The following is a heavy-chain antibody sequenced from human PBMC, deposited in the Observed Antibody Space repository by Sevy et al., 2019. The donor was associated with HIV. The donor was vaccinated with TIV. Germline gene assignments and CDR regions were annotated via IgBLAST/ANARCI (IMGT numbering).Heavy chain of an antibody. J-gene: IGHJ4*02. V-gene: IGHV4-59*01. Sequence: SETLSLTCTVSGGSISSYYWSWIRQPPGKGLEWIGYIYYSGSTNYNPSLKSRVTISVDTSKNQFSLKLSSVTAADTAVYYCARERGYSSSNDYWGQGTLVTVSS. D-gene: IGHD5-12*01. CDR1: GGSISSYY. CDR2: IYYSGST. CDR3: ARERGYSSSNDY.